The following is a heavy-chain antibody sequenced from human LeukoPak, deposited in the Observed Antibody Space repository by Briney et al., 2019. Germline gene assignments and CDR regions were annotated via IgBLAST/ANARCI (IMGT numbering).Heavy chain of an antibody. D-gene: IGHD4-17*01. V-gene: IGHV1-2*02. CDR3: ARDLPLTVTTSDY. CDR2: INPNSGGT. CDR1: GYTFTGYY. J-gene: IGHJ4*02. Sequence: ASVKVSCKASGYTFTGYYMHWVRQAPGQGLEWMGWINPNSGGTNYAQKFQGRVTMTRDTSISTAYMELSRLRSDDTAVYYRARDLPLTVTTSDYWGQGTLVTVSS.